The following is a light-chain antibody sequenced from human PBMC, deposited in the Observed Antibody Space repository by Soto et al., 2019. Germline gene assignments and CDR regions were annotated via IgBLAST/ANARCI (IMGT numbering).Light chain of an antibody. Sequence: LTQPPSASGSPGQRVTISCSGSSSNIGSNYEYWYQQLPGTAPKLLIYRNNQRPSGVPDRFSGSKSGTSASLAISGLRSEDEADYYCAAWDDSLSVYVFGTGTKVTVL. CDR3: AAWDDSLSVYV. CDR1: SSNIGSNY. V-gene: IGLV1-47*01. J-gene: IGLJ1*01. CDR2: RNN.